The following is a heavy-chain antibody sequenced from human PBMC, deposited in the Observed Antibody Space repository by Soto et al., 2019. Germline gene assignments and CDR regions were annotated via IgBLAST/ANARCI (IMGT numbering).Heavy chain of an antibody. CDR1: GYTFTGYY. J-gene: IGHJ6*02. V-gene: IGHV1-46*01. Sequence: ASVKVSCKASGYTFTGYYMHWVRQAPGQGLEWMGWINPSGGSTSYAQKFQGRVTMTRDTSTSTVYMELSSLRSEDTAVYYCARDLLVTASRYYYYGMDVWGQGTTVTVSS. CDR2: INPSGGST. D-gene: IGHD2-21*02. CDR3: ARDLLVTASRYYYYGMDV.